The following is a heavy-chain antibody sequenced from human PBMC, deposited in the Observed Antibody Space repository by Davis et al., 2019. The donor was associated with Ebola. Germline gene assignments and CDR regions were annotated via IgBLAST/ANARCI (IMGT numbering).Heavy chain of an antibody. CDR2: INPNDGRT. Sequence: ASVKVSCKASGYTFINFGITWVRQAPGQGLEWMGMINPNDGRTIYAQKFQGRVTVTRDTSTTTVYMDLSSLRSEDTALYYCTTPGGQDSGYDVFDIWGQGTMVTVSS. J-gene: IGHJ3*02. D-gene: IGHD5-12*01. CDR1: GYTFINFG. CDR3: TTPGGQDSGYDVFDI. V-gene: IGHV1-46*03.